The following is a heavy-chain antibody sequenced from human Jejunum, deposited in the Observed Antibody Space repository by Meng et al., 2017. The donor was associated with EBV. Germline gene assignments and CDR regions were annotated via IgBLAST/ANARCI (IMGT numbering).Heavy chain of an antibody. D-gene: IGHD3-3*01. CDR2: VEPEDGET. J-gene: IGHJ4*02. V-gene: IGHV1-24*01. Sequence: LQVVPVGAAEKAPGASVKVSCKVSGYSRTELSMRWVRQAPGKGLEWMGGVEPEDGETIYAPKFQGRVTMTEDTSTDTAYMELSSLRSEDTAVYYCATAHGFTIFGVAYYFDYWGQGTLVTVSS. CDR3: ATAHGFTIFGVAYYFDY. CDR1: GYSRTELS.